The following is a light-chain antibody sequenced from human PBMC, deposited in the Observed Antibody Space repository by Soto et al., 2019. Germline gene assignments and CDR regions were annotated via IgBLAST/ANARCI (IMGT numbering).Light chain of an antibody. CDR3: QVWDNRGI. CDR1: NIGTKN. Sequence: SYELTQPPSLSVAPGQTARITCGGNNIGTKNVHWYQQQPGQAPVLVVYDDQDRPSGIPERFPGSNSGNTATLTISRVEAGDEADYYCQVWDNRGIFGGGTKLTVL. CDR2: DDQ. J-gene: IGLJ2*01. V-gene: IGLV3-21*02.